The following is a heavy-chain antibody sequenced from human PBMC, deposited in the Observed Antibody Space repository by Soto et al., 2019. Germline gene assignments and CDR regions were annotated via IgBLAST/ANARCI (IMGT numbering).Heavy chain of an antibody. J-gene: IGHJ3*01. D-gene: IGHD6-13*01. CDR1: GFTFNNYG. V-gene: IGHV3-30*18. Sequence: QVQLVESGGGVVQPGRSLRLSCAASGFTFNNYGMHWVRQAPGKGLEWVATISNDGSDKYYADSVKGRLTNSKDNSKNTVYLQMNSLRAEDTALYYCAKDQGIAASHGVDWGQGTMVTVS. CDR2: ISNDGSDK. CDR3: AKDQGIAASHGVD.